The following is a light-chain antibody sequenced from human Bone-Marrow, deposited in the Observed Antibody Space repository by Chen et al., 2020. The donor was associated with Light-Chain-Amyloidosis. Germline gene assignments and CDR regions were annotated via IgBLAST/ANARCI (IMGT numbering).Light chain of an antibody. CDR2: RDT. J-gene: IGLJ2*01. V-gene: IGLV3-25*03. CDR3: QSADSSGTYEVI. CDR1: DLPTKY. Sequence: SYELTQPPSVSVSPGQTARITCSGDDLPTKYAYWYQQKPGQAPVLVIHRDTERPSGISERFSGSSSASTATLTISRVQAEDEDDYHCQSADSSGTYEVIFGGGTKLTVL.